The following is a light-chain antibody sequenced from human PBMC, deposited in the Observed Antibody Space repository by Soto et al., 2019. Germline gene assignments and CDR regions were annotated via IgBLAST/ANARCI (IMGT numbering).Light chain of an antibody. Sequence: DIQMTQSPSSLSASVADRVTITCRASQSITYWLAWYQQKPGRAPKLLIYDVFNLQSGVPSRFSGSGSGTEFTLTISSLQPDDSATYYCQQYHSFSFTFGQGTKVDIK. V-gene: IGKV1-5*01. CDR2: DVF. CDR1: QSITYW. J-gene: IGKJ2*01. CDR3: QQYHSFSFT.